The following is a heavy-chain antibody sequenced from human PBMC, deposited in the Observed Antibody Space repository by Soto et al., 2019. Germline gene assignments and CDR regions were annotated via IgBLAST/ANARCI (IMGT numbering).Heavy chain of an antibody. Sequence: LRLSCAASGFTFSSYGMHWVRQAPGKGLEWVAVISYDGSNKYYADSVKGRFTISRDNSKNTLYLQMNSLRAEDTAVYYCAKDGYASGALDYWGQGTLVTVSS. J-gene: IGHJ4*02. CDR3: AKDGYASGALDY. D-gene: IGHD1-26*01. CDR2: ISYDGSNK. CDR1: GFTFSSYG. V-gene: IGHV3-30*18.